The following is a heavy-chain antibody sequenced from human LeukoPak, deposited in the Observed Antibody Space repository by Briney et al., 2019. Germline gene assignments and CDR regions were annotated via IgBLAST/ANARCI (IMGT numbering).Heavy chain of an antibody. CDR2: ITGSGGTT. CDR1: GFTFSNFW. D-gene: IGHD6-19*01. V-gene: IGHV3-23*01. J-gene: IGHJ4*02. CDR3: ATAGGSSGSYPLIY. Sequence: GESLRLSCTASGFTFSNFWMGWVRQAPGKGLERVSVITGSGGTTFYADSVKGRFTISRDNSKNTVFLQMNSLRAEDTAVYYCATAGGSSGSYPLIYWGQGILVTVSS.